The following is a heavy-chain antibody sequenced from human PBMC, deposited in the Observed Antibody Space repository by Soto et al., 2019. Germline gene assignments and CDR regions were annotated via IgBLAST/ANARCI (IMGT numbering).Heavy chain of an antibody. CDR1: GCTFSSYA. CDR3: AREVSDYGDYLRAFDI. V-gene: IGHV1-69*13. D-gene: IGHD4-17*01. Sequence: SVKVSCKASGCTFSSYAISWVRQAPGQGLEWMGGIIPIFGTANYAQKFQGRVTITADESTSTAYMELRSLRSEDTAVYYCAREVSDYGDYLRAFDIWGQGTMVTVSS. CDR2: IIPIFGTA. J-gene: IGHJ3*02.